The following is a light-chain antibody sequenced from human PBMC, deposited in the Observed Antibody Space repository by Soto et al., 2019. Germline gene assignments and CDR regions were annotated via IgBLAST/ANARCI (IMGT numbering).Light chain of an antibody. Sequence: QSVLSQPPSASGTPGQTVIISCSGSRSDIGSNFVNWYQHLPGTAPKLLIYNSNQRPSGVPDRFSGSKSGTSASLAISGLQSEDEADYHCAAWDDSLTGPVFGTGTKVTVL. J-gene: IGLJ1*01. V-gene: IGLV1-44*01. CDR3: AAWDDSLTGPV. CDR2: NSN. CDR1: RSDIGSNF.